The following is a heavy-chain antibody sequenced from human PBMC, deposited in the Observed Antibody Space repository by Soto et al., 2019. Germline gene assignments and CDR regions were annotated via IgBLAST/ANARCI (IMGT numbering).Heavy chain of an antibody. CDR1: GFTFSSYA. Sequence: GGSLRLSCAASGFTFSSYAMHWVRQAPGKGLEWVAVISYDGSNKYYADSVKGRFTISRDNSKNTLYLQMNSLRAEDTAVYYCASLVATSDYYFDYWGQGTLVTVSS. CDR2: ISYDGSNK. CDR3: ASLVATSDYYFDY. J-gene: IGHJ4*02. D-gene: IGHD5-12*01. V-gene: IGHV3-30-3*01.